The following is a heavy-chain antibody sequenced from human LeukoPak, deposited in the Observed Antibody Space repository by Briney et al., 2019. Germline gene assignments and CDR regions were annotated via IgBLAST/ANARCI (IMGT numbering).Heavy chain of an antibody. CDR1: GGSISSNSYY. J-gene: IGHJ6*03. CDR3: SRLSYYNYYMDV. V-gene: IGHV4-39*01. CDR2: IYYSGNT. Sequence: SETLSLTCTVSGGSISSNSYYWAWIRQPPGKGLEWIGTIYYSGNTYYNPSLKSRVTISTDTSKNQFSLKLSSVTAADTAVYYSSRLSYYNYYMDVWGKGTTVTVSS.